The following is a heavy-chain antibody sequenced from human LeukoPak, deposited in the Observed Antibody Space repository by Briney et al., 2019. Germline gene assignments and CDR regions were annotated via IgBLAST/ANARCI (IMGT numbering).Heavy chain of an antibody. CDR1: GYTFTGYY. CDR2: INPNSGGT. J-gene: IGHJ4*02. D-gene: IGHD6-19*01. CDR3: ARGTAVADLLADY. Sequence: ASVKVSCKTSGYTFTGYYMHWVRQAPGQGLEWMGWINPNSGGTNYAQKFEGRATMTRDTSVSTAHMELSRLRSDDTALYYCARGTAVADLLADYWGQGTLVTVSS. V-gene: IGHV1-2*02.